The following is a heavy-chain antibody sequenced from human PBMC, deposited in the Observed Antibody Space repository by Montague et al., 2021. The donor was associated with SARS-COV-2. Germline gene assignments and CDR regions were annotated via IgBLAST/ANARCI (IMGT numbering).Heavy chain of an antibody. V-gene: IGHV4-59*08. CDR2: ISDSGST. CDR1: GGSISSFY. CDR3: ARHYSATLPAVY. J-gene: IGHJ4*02. Sequence: SETLSLTCTVPGGSISSFYWSWFRQPPGKGLEWIGYISDSGSTNYNPSLTSRVTMSVDTSKDQFSLKVNSVTAADTAVYYCARHYSATLPAVYWGQGTLVTVSS. D-gene: IGHD2-15*01.